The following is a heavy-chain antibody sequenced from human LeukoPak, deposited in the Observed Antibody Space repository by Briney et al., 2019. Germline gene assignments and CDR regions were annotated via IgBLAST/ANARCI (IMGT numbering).Heavy chain of an antibody. Sequence: GGSLRLSCAASGLTVSSNYMSWVRQAPGKGLEWVSVIYSGGSTYYADSVKGRFTISRDNSKNTLYLQMNSLRAEDTAVYYCARYGSGSYYNLFDYWGQGTLVTVSS. V-gene: IGHV3-53*01. CDR2: IYSGGST. D-gene: IGHD3-10*01. J-gene: IGHJ4*02. CDR1: GLTVSSNY. CDR3: ARYGSGSYYNLFDY.